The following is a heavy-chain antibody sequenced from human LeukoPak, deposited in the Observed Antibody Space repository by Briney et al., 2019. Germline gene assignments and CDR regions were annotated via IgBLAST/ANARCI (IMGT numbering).Heavy chain of an antibody. D-gene: IGHD3-3*01. CDR2: INYSGST. CDR3: ARAPRYYDFWSGYSGGMDV. CDR1: GGSISSSRYY. J-gene: IGHJ6*02. Sequence: SETLSLTCTVSGGSISSSRYYWGWIRQPPGKGLEWIGNINYSGSTYYSPSLKGRVTISVDTSKNQFSLKLSSVTAADTAVYYCARAPRYYDFWSGYSGGMDVWGQGTTVTVSS. V-gene: IGHV4-39*01.